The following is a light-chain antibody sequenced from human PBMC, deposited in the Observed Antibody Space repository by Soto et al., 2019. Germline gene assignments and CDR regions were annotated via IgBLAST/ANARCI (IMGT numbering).Light chain of an antibody. Sequence: DIRMTQSPSSLFASVGDRVTITCQASEAISNYLHWYQQKPGKAPQLVIHDASNLETGVPSRFTGSGSGTHFTFTISSLQPEDAATYYCHQFGNLPQTFGQGTRVEIK. CDR2: DAS. CDR1: EAISNY. J-gene: IGKJ1*01. V-gene: IGKV1-33*01. CDR3: HQFGNLPQT.